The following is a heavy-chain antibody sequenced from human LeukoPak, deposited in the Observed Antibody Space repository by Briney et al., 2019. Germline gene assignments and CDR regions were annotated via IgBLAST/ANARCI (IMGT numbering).Heavy chain of an antibody. J-gene: IGHJ4*02. CDR3: ASGTIVGARGADN. Sequence: GGSLRLSCAASGFTFSSYGMHWVRQAPGKGLEWVAVIWYDGSNKFYADSVKGRFTISRDNSKNTLYLQMNSLRAEDTAVYYCASGTIVGARGADNWGQGTLVTVSS. CDR2: IWYDGSNK. V-gene: IGHV3-33*01. D-gene: IGHD1-26*01. CDR1: GFTFSSYG.